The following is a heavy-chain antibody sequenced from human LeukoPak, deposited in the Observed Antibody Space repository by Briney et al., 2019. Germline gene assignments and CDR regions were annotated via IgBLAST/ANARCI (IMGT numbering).Heavy chain of an antibody. CDR2: MYTSGST. V-gene: IGHV4-61*02. J-gene: IGHJ4*02. Sequence: SETLSLTCTVSGGSISSGSYYWSWIRQPAGKGLEWIGRMYTSGSTNYNPSLKSRVTISVDTSKNQFSLKLSSVTAADTAVYYCAREKEDYDFWSGFRAIDYWGQGTLVTVSS. CDR1: GGSISSGSYY. CDR3: AREKEDYDFWSGFRAIDY. D-gene: IGHD3-3*01.